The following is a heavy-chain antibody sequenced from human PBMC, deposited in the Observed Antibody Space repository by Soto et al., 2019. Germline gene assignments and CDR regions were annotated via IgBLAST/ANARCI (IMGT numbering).Heavy chain of an antibody. CDR3: AHSPWGAAPDS. J-gene: IGHJ4*02. D-gene: IGHD3-16*01. CDR2: IYWNDDK. CDR1: GFSVSARGVG. V-gene: IGHV2-5*01. Sequence: QIPLKESGPTLVKPPQTLTLTCTVSGFSVSARGVGVGWIRQPPGKALEWLGIIYWNDDKRYSPSLKSRLTITRDTSKNQVVLTMPNRDPVATATYYCAHSPWGAAPDSWGQGTLVTFSS.